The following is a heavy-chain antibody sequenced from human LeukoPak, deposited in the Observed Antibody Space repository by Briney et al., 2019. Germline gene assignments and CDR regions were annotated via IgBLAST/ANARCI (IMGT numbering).Heavy chain of an antibody. Sequence: ASVKVSCKASGYTFTSYYMHWVRQAPGQGLEWMGIINPSGGSTSYAQRCQGRVTMTRDTFTSTVYMELSSLRSEDTAVYYCARGGRLRIFGVVDRLLKTSYYFDYWGQGTLVTVSS. CDR3: ARGGRLRIFGVVDRLLKTSYYFDY. CDR1: GYTFTSYY. CDR2: INPSGGST. V-gene: IGHV1-46*01. J-gene: IGHJ4*02. D-gene: IGHD3-3*01.